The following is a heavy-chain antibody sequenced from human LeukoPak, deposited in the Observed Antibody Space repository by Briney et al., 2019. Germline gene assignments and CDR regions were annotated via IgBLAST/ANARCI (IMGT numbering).Heavy chain of an antibody. CDR2: ISAYNGNT. V-gene: IGHV1-18*01. CDR1: GYTFTSYG. D-gene: IGHD2-15*01. Sequence: ASVKVSCKASGYTFTSYGISWVRQAPGQGLEWMGWISAYNGNTNYAQKLQGRVTMTTDTSTCTAYMELRSLRSDDTAVYYCARDDCSGGSCFPDYWGQGTLVTISS. J-gene: IGHJ4*02. CDR3: ARDDCSGGSCFPDY.